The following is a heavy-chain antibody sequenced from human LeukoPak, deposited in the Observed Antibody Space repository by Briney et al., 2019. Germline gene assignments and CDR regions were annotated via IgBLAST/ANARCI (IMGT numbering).Heavy chain of an antibody. CDR2: ISGSGSTI. CDR3: ARGGDY. CDR1: GFTFSSYT. J-gene: IGHJ4*02. V-gene: IGHV3-48*02. Sequence: PGGSLRLSCAASGFTFSSYTMNWVRQAPGKGLEWVSHISGSGSTIYYADSVKGRFTISRDNVKNSLYLQMNSLRDEDTAVYYCARGGDYWGQGTLVTVSS.